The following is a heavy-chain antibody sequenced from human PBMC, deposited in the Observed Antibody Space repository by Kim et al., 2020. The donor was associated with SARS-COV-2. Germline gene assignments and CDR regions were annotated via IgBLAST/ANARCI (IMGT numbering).Heavy chain of an antibody. CDR3: ARPGGNTSYDSLTDYPNW. J-gene: IGHJ5*01. CDR2: GYYSCST. V-gene: IGHV4-59*08. CDR1: GGSISSDC. D-gene: IGHD3-9*01. Sequence: SETLSLTCTVSGGSISSDCYCWIRQPPRPGLEWIGFGYYSCSTNNNPSLYIRVTVSVAASKNKYSLTLNPGTAAATAMALCARPGGNTSYDSLTDYPNW.